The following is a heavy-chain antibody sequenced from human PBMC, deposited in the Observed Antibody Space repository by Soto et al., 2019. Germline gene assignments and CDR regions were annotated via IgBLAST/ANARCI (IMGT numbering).Heavy chain of an antibody. V-gene: IGHV4-59*08. D-gene: IGHD1-1*01. J-gene: IGHJ4*02. Sequence: PSDTLSLTCTVSGGSISSYYWSWIRQPPGKGLEWIGYIYYSGSTNYNPSLKSRVTISVDTSKNKFSLKLSSVTAADTAVYYCARHRHNQGFEYYFDSWGQGTLV. CDR2: IYYSGST. CDR1: GGSISSYY. CDR3: ARHRHNQGFEYYFDS.